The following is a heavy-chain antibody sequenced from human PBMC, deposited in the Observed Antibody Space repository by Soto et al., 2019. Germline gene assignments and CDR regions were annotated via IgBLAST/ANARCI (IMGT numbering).Heavy chain of an antibody. CDR1: GGSISSGGYY. CDR2: IYYSGST. Sequence: SETLSLTCTVSGGSISSGGYYWSWIRQHPGKGLEWIGYIYYSGSTYYNPSLKSRVTISVDTSKNQFSLKLSSVTAADTAVYYCARDRAGSYYYGMDVWGQGTTVTVSS. CDR3: ARDRAGSYYYGMDV. J-gene: IGHJ6*02. D-gene: IGHD6-13*01. V-gene: IGHV4-31*03.